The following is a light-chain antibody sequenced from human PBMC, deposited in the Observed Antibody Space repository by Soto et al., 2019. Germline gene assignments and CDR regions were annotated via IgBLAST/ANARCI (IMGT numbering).Light chain of an antibody. V-gene: IGLV3-1*01. J-gene: IGLJ1*01. CDR2: QDS. Sequence: SYELTQPPSVAVSPGQTARITCSGDKLGDKYACWYQQKPGQSPVLVIYQDSRRPSGIPERFSGSNSGNTATLTISGTQAMDEADYYCQAWDSSTAGVFGTGPKLTVL. CDR1: KLGDKY. CDR3: QAWDSSTAGV.